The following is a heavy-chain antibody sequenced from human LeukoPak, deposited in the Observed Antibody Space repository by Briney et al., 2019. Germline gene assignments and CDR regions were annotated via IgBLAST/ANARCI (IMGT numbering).Heavy chain of an antibody. J-gene: IGHJ6*03. CDR2: ISYDGSNK. CDR1: GFTFSSYG. D-gene: IGHD6-6*01. CDR3: AKGEYSSSSAGSDYYYYYMDV. Sequence: PGGSLRLSCAASGFTFSSYGMHWVRQAPGKGLEWVAVISYDGSNKYYADSVKGRFTISRDNSKNTLYLQMNSLRAEDTAVYYCAKGEYSSSSAGSDYYYYYMDVWGKGTTVTVSS. V-gene: IGHV3-30*18.